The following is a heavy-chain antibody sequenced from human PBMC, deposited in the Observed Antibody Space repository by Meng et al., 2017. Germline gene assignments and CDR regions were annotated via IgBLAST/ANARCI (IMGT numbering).Heavy chain of an antibody. CDR1: CGSISSSNW. CDR3: ARDRGAVAGTNFDY. Sequence: VELQESAPGLLTPSWTLSLTCAVSCGSISSSNWWSWVRQPPGKGLEWIGEIYHSGSTNYNPSLKSRVTISVDKSKNQFSLKLSSVTAADTAVYYCARDRGAVAGTNFDYWGQGTPVTVSS. V-gene: IGHV4-4*02. CDR2: IYHSGST. J-gene: IGHJ4*02. D-gene: IGHD6-19*01.